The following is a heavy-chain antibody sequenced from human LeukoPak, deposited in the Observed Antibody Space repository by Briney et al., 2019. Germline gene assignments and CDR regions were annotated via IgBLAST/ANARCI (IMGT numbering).Heavy chain of an antibody. CDR3: ARHTLVGARNAFDI. CDR1: GGSISSYY. V-gene: IGHV4-4*07. J-gene: IGHJ3*02. Sequence: PSETLSLTCTVSGGSISSYYWSWIRQPAGKGLEWIGRIYTSGSTNYNPSLKSRVTMSVDTSKNQFSLKLSSVTAADTAVYYCARHTLVGARNAFDIWGQGTMVTVSS. D-gene: IGHD1-26*01. CDR2: IYTSGST.